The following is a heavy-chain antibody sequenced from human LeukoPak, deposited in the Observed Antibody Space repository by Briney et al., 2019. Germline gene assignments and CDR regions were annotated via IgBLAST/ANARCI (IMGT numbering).Heavy chain of an antibody. D-gene: IGHD1-7*01. CDR1: GYTFSTCY. CDR2: IKPSGGST. CDR3: ARPGTPLTETIRVRFDY. V-gene: IGHV1-46*01. J-gene: IGHJ4*02. Sequence: GASVRVSCKASGYTFSTCYIHWVRQAPGQGLEWMGIIKPSGGSTSYAQKFQGRVTMTRDTSTTTVYMELSSLRSDDTAVYYCARPGTPLTETIRVRFDYWGQGTLVTVSS.